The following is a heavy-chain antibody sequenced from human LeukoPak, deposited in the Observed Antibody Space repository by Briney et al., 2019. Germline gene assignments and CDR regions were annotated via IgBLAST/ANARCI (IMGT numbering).Heavy chain of an antibody. D-gene: IGHD4-17*01. CDR1: GGAFSSDA. CDR3: ANPGPHDYGHCYSE. Sequence: SVKVSCKASGGAFSSDAVSWGRPAPGQGLEWRGRIIPILGVANYAQKLRGRDTITADKFTSTAYMYLCSLRSEDTAVYSWANPGPHDYGHCYSEWGQGTLVTVSS. CDR2: IIPILGVA. V-gene: IGHV1-69*04. J-gene: IGHJ4*02.